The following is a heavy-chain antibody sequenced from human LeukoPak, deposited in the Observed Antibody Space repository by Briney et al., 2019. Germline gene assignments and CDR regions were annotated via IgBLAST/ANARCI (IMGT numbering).Heavy chain of an antibody. CDR2: TYTGGAT. J-gene: IGHJ4*02. Sequence: PGGSLRLSCAASGLTVSSNFMSWVRQAPGKGLEWVSVTYTGGATYYADSVKGRFTISRDNSKNTLYLQMNGLRVEDTAIYYCARDPPHSIAVAGRGFDYWGQGTLVTVSS. CDR3: ARDPPHSIAVAGRGFDY. CDR1: GLTVSSNF. D-gene: IGHD6-19*01. V-gene: IGHV3-53*01.